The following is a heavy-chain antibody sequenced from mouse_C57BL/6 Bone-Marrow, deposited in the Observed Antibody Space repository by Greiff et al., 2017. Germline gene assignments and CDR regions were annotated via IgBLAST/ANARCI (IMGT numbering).Heavy chain of an antibody. V-gene: IGHV7-1*01. D-gene: IGHD1-1*01. CDR3: ARALYGSPCAY. CDR1: GFTFSDFY. Sequence: EVKLVESGGGLVQSGRSLRLSCATSGFTFSDFYMEWVRQAPGKGLEWIAASRNKANDYTTEYSASVKGRFIVSRDTSQSILYLQMNALRAEDTAIYYCARALYGSPCAYWGQGTLVTVSA. CDR2: SRNKANDYTT. J-gene: IGHJ3*01.